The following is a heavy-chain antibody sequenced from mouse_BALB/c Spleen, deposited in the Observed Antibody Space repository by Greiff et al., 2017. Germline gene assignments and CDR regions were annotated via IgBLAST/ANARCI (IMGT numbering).Heavy chain of an antibody. Sequence: EVKLVESGGGLVQPGGSRKLSCAASGFTFSDYGMAWVRQAPGKGPEWVAFISNLAYSIYYADTVTGRFTISRENAKNTLYLEMSSLRSEDTAMYYCARDDGYYGYFDVWGAGTTVTVSS. CDR1: GFTFSDYG. D-gene: IGHD2-3*01. V-gene: IGHV5-15*02. J-gene: IGHJ1*01. CDR3: ARDDGYYGYFDV. CDR2: ISNLAYSI.